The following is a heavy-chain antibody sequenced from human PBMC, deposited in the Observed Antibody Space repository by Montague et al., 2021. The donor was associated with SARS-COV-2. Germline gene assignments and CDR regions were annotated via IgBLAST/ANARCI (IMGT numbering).Heavy chain of an antibody. CDR3: ARELRGFSTSCYALDS. D-gene: IGHD2-2*01. CDR1: GFTFSSFG. V-gene: IGHV3-33*01. CDR2: LWYDGGNK. Sequence: SLRLSCAASGFTFSSFGMHWVRQAPGKGLEWVAALWYDGGNKYYADSVKGRFTISRDNSKNTLYLQMNSLRAEDTAVYYCARELRGFSTSCYALDSWGQGTRVTVSS. J-gene: IGHJ4*02.